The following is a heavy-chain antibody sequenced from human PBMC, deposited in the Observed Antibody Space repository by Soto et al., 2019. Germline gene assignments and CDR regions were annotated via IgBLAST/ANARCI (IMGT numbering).Heavy chain of an antibody. Sequence: PGESLKISCTASGYSFNTYWIGWVRQMPGKGLEWIGIIYPDDSDVRYSPSFQGQVTMSVDKSSNTAYLQWTSLKASDTAMYYCARQSSDTYSDYFDPWGQGTLVTVSS. D-gene: IGHD2-15*01. CDR2: IYPDDSDV. V-gene: IGHV5-51*01. CDR1: GYSFNTYW. J-gene: IGHJ5*02. CDR3: ARQSSDTYSDYFDP.